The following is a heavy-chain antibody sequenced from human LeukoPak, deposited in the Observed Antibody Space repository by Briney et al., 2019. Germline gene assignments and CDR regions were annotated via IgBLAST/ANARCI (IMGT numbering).Heavy chain of an antibody. CDR2: INHSGST. J-gene: IGHJ4*02. CDR3: ARGREYDCSSTSCSSYYFDY. V-gene: IGHV4-34*01. CDR1: GFTFSAYN. Sequence: GSLRLSCAASGFTFSAYNMIWIRQPPGKGLEWIGEINHSGSTNYNPSLKSRVTISVDTSKNQFSLKLSSVTAADTAVYFCARGREYDCSSTSCSSYYFDYWGQGTLVTVSS. D-gene: IGHD2-2*01.